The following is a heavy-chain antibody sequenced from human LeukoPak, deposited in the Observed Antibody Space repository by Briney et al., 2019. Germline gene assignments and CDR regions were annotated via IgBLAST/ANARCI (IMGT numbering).Heavy chain of an antibody. CDR1: GGSFSGYF. V-gene: IGHV4-34*01. Sequence: PSETLSLTCAVYGGSFSGYFRSWIRQPPGKGLEWIGEINHSGSTNYNPSLKSRVSISVDTSKNQFSLKLSSVTAADTAVYYCARGSIAAAGNNWFDAWGQGTLVTVSS. J-gene: IGHJ5*02. CDR3: ARGSIAAAGNNWFDA. CDR2: INHSGST. D-gene: IGHD6-13*01.